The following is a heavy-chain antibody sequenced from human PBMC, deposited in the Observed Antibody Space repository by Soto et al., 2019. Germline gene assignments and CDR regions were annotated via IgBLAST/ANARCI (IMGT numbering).Heavy chain of an antibody. D-gene: IGHD4-17*01. J-gene: IGHJ4*02. CDR2: ISYDGSEK. CDR1: GFTFSSYG. Sequence: VQLVESGGGVVQPGRSLRLSCAASGFTFSSYGMHWVRQAPGKGLEWVEVISYDGSEKYYAVSVKGRFTISRDNSKNTLYLQMNSLRAEDTAVYYCAKGAVTTSLYYFDYWGQGTLVPVSS. V-gene: IGHV3-30*18. CDR3: AKGAVTTSLYYFDY.